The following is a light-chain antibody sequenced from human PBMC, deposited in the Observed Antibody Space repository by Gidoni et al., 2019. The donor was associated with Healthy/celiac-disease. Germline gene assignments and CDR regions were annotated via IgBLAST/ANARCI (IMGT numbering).Light chain of an antibody. CDR2: DAS. V-gene: IGKV3-11*01. J-gene: IGKJ4*01. CDR3: QQRSNWPLT. CDR1: QSVSSY. Sequence: DIPLTQSPATLSLSPGERATLSCRASQSVSSYLAWYQQKPGQAPRLLIYDASNRATGIPARFSGSGSGTDFTLTISSLEPEDFAVYYCQQRSNWPLTFGGGTKVEIK.